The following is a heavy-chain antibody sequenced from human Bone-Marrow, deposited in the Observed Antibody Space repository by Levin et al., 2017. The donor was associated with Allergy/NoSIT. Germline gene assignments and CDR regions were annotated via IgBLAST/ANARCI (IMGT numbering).Heavy chain of an antibody. D-gene: IGHD2-8*02. V-gene: IGHV3-48*02. Sequence: GESLKISCAASGFTFSSYSMNWVRQAPGKGLEWVSYISSSSSTIYYADSVKGRFTISRDNAKNSLYLQMNSLRDEDTAVYYCARDSQSGLVVYTFDYWGQGTLVTVSS. CDR3: ARDSQSGLVVYTFDY. J-gene: IGHJ4*02. CDR1: GFTFSSYS. CDR2: ISSSSSTI.